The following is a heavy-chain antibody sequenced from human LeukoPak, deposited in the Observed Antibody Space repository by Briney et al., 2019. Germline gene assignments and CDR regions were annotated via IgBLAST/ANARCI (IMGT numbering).Heavy chain of an antibody. J-gene: IGHJ4*02. D-gene: IGHD3-10*01. CDR3: ARDGITMRILEY. Sequence: QSGGSLRLSCTASGFTFSSYAMSWVRQAPGKGLEWVSALSGSGYSTYYADSMKGRFTISRDNAKNSLYLQMDSLRAEDTAVYYCARDGITMRILEYWGQGTLVTVSS. V-gene: IGHV3-23*01. CDR2: LSGSGYST. CDR1: GFTFSSYA.